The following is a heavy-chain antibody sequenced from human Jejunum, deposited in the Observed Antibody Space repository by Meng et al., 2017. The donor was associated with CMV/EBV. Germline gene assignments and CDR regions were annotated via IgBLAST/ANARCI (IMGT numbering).Heavy chain of an antibody. CDR3: VRSGGSTWYEENNWFDP. J-gene: IGHJ5*02. Sequence: SRATGGGGGGWGRQPPGKARERLALGYWNDDKRNNTSLKNRLTKTRDTSKNQVVLIMTNMDPVDTGTYYCVRSGGSTWYEENNWFDPWGQGTLVTVSS. CDR1: SRATGGGG. D-gene: IGHD6-13*01. CDR2: GYWNDDK. V-gene: IGHV2-5*04.